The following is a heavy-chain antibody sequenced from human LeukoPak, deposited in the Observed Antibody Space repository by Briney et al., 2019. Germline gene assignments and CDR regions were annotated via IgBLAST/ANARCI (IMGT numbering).Heavy chain of an antibody. V-gene: IGHV3-9*01. CDR1: GFTFDDYA. D-gene: IGHD3-10*01. CDR2: ISWNSGSI. Sequence: GGSLRLSCAASGFTFDDYAMHWVRQAPGKGLEWVSGISWNSGSIGYADSVKGRFTISRDNAKNSLYLQMNSLRAEDTALYYCAKGSHYYGSGSSQLSLGEGSDWFDPWGQGTLVTVSS. J-gene: IGHJ5*02. CDR3: AKGSHYYGSGSSQLSLGEGSDWFDP.